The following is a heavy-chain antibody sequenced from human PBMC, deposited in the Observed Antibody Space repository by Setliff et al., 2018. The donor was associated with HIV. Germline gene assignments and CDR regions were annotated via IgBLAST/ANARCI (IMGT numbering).Heavy chain of an antibody. V-gene: IGHV4-39*07. CDR2: IYYSGST. CDR1: GAAISRSSYY. CDR3: ARVKSGTLGGYVDY. J-gene: IGHJ4*02. Sequence: PSETLSLTCTVSGAAISRSSYYWGWIRQPPGKGLEWIGSIYYSGSTYYNPSLKSRVTISVDTSKNQFSLRLSSVTAADTAVYFCARVKSGTLGGYVDYWGQGTLVTVPQ. D-gene: IGHD3-16*01.